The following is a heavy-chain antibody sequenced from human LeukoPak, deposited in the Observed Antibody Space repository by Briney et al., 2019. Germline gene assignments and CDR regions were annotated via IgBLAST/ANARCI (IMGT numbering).Heavy chain of an antibody. J-gene: IGHJ4*02. CDR3: AAGTVRGGSSSFDY. Sequence: ASVKVSCKVSGYTLTELSMHWVRQAPGKGLEWVGGFDPEDGETIYAQKFQGRVTMTEDTSTDTAYMELSSLRSEDTAVYYCAAGTVRGGSSSFDYWGQGTLVTVSS. CDR2: FDPEDGET. D-gene: IGHD3-10*01. V-gene: IGHV1-24*01. CDR1: GYTLTELS.